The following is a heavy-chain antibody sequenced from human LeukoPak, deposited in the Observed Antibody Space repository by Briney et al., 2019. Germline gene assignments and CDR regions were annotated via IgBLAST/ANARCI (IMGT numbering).Heavy chain of an antibody. V-gene: IGHV4-38-2*01. Sequence: SDTLSLTCAVSGYSISSGYYWGWIRQPPGKGLEWIGSIYHSGSTYHNPSLKSRVTISVDTSKNQFSLKLSSVTAADTAVYYCARISSLAGSSNYWGQGTLVTVSS. D-gene: IGHD3-10*01. CDR1: GYSISSGYY. CDR3: ARISSLAGSSNY. J-gene: IGHJ4*02. CDR2: IYHSGST.